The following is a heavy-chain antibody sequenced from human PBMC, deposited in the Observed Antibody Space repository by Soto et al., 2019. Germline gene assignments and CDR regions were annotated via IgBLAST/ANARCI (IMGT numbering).Heavy chain of an antibody. V-gene: IGHV1-3*01. Sequence: ASVKVSCKASGYTFTSYAMHWVRQAPGQRLEWMGWINAGNGNTKYSQKFQGRVTITRDTSASTAYMELSSLRSEDTAVYSCARVDAFWSGYFDYWGQGTLVTVSS. D-gene: IGHD3-3*01. CDR1: GYTFTSYA. CDR3: ARVDAFWSGYFDY. J-gene: IGHJ4*02. CDR2: INAGNGNT.